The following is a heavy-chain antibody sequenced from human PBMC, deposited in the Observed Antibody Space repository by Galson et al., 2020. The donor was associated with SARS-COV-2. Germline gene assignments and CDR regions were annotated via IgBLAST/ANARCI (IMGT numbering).Heavy chain of an antibody. J-gene: IGHJ4*02. CDR2: IYRDDDK. CDR1: GLSVPTSGLG. D-gene: IGHD3-22*01. CDR3: ARERLDSSGYYFDY. V-gene: IGHV2-5*02. Sequence: SGPPLVQPTQPLTLTCTFSGLSVPTSGLGVGWLRQPPGKALEWLALIYRDDDKRYSPSLKTRLTITKDTSKNQVVLTMTYMDPVYTATYYCARERLDSSGYYFDYWGQGTRVTVSS.